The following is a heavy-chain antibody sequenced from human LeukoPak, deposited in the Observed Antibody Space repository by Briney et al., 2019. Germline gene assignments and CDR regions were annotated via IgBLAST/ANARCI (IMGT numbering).Heavy chain of an antibody. CDR3: AKERSGWDYYFDY. J-gene: IGHJ4*02. V-gene: IGHV3-53*01. D-gene: IGHD6-19*01. Sequence: GGSLRLSCAASGFTVSNNYMSWVRQAPGKGLEWVSTIYTGGSTYYADSVKGRFTLSRDNSKNTLYLQMNSLRGEDTAVYYCAKERSGWDYYFDYWGQGTLVTVSS. CDR2: IYTGGST. CDR1: GFTVSNNY.